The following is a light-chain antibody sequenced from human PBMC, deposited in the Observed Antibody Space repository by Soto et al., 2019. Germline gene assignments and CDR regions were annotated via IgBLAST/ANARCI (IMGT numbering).Light chain of an antibody. CDR3: QQYNQWPRT. J-gene: IGKJ1*01. CDR1: QSIRGD. V-gene: IGKV3-15*01. Sequence: EVVMTQSPATLSLSPGERATLSCRAGQSIRGDLAWYQQKPGQAPRLLIYGASTRATGIPARFSGSGSGTDFGLIISSLLSEDFAVYYCQQYNQWPRTFGQGTKVEVK. CDR2: GAS.